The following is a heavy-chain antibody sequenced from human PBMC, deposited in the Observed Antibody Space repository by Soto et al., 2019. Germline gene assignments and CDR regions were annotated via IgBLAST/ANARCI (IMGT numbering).Heavy chain of an antibody. J-gene: IGHJ4*02. Sequence: SETLSLTCTVSGGSISSSSYYWGWIRQPPGKGLEWIGSIYYSGSTYYNPSLKSRVTISVDTSKNQFSLKLSSVTTADTAVYYCARSYGSWYYFDYWGQGTLVTVSS. V-gene: IGHV4-39*01. CDR3: ARSYGSWYYFDY. D-gene: IGHD6-13*01. CDR1: GGSISSSSYY. CDR2: IYYSGST.